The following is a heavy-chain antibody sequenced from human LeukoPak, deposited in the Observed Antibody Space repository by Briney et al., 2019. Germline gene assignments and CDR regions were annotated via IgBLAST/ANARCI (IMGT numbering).Heavy chain of an antibody. CDR1: GFTFSSYG. Sequence: PGGSLRLSCAASGFTFSSYGMHWVRQAPGKGLEWVTFIRYDGSIKYYADSVKGRFTISRDNSRNTLSLQMNSLRAEDTAIHYCAKDNRYVSTWYPPGTHYYYYMDVWGKGTTVTVAS. V-gene: IGHV3-30*02. CDR2: IRYDGSIK. D-gene: IGHD6-13*01. CDR3: AKDNRYVSTWYPPGTHYYYYMDV. J-gene: IGHJ6*03.